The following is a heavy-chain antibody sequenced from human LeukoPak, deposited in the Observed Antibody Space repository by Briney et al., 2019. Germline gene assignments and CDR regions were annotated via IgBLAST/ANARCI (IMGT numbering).Heavy chain of an antibody. CDR1: GFTLGDYA. D-gene: IGHD6-13*01. J-gene: IGHJ4*02. V-gene: IGHV3-49*04. Sequence: GGSLRLSCTAPGFTLGDYAMSWARQAPGQGLEWVGFIRSKVYGGTTEYAASVKGRFTISRDDSKSLAYLQMNSLKSEDTAVYYCSRLVPYFDYWGQGTLVTVSS. CDR2: IRSKVYGGTT. CDR3: SRLVPYFDY.